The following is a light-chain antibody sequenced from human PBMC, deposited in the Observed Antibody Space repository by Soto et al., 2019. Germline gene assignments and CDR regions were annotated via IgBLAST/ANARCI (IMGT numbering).Light chain of an antibody. CDR3: QQNDKWPWT. Sequence: ETVMTQSPVTLSVSPGERATLSCRASQSVSSNLAWYQQKPGQPPRLLIYGASTRVTGIPARFSGSGSGTEFTLTISSLQSEDFALYYCQQNDKWPWTFGQGTKVEIK. V-gene: IGKV3-15*01. J-gene: IGKJ1*01. CDR2: GAS. CDR1: QSVSSN.